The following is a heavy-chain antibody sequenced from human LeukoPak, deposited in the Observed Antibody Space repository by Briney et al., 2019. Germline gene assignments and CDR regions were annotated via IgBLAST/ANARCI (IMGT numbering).Heavy chain of an antibody. CDR2: IIPISGTA. Sequence: ASVKVSCKASGGTFSSYAISWVRQAPGQGLEWMGGIIPISGTANYAQKFQGRVTITTDESTSTAYMELSSLRSEDTAVYYCARGNYYDSSGYYPHFDYWGQGTLVTVSS. D-gene: IGHD3-22*01. CDR3: ARGNYYDSSGYYPHFDY. V-gene: IGHV1-69*05. J-gene: IGHJ4*02. CDR1: GGTFSSYA.